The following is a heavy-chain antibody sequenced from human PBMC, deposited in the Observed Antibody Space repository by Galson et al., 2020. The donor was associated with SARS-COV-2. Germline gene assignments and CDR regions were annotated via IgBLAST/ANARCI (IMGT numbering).Heavy chain of an antibody. CDR2: IDWDDDK. Sequence: SGPTLVKPTQTLTLTCTFSGFSLSTSGMRVSWIRQPPGKALEWLARIDWDDDKFYSTSLKTRLTISKDTSKNQVVLTMTNMDPVDTATYYCARIHSGSHGDAFDIWGQGTMVTVSS. CDR1: GFSLSTSGMR. D-gene: IGHD1-26*01. V-gene: IGHV2-70*04. J-gene: IGHJ3*02. CDR3: ARIHSGSHGDAFDI.